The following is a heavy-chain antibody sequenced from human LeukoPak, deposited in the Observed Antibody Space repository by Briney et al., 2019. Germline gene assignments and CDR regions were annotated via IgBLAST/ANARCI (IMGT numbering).Heavy chain of an antibody. J-gene: IGHJ4*02. CDR1: GFTFSSYG. CDR3: AKGRYTGSSFFDY. Sequence: GGSPRLSCAASGFTFSSYGMHWVRQAPGKGLEWVALISYDGSNKYYSDSVKGRFTISRDNSKNTLYLQMNSLRPEDTAVYYCAKGRYTGSSFFDYWGQGTLVTVSP. CDR2: ISYDGSNK. D-gene: IGHD3-10*01. V-gene: IGHV3-30*18.